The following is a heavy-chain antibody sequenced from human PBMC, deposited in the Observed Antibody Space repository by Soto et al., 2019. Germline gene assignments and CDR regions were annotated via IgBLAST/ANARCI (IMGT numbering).Heavy chain of an antibody. CDR1: GFTFSDYY. CDR3: VRGPMTTRGYYYGLDV. D-gene: IGHD4-4*01. V-gene: IGHV3-11*01. J-gene: IGHJ6*02. Sequence: QVQLVESGGGLVKPGGSLRLSCATAGFTFSDYYMSRIRQAPGKGLEWVSYISSDSSTRYYADSVKGRFTMARDNARKSVYLQMNSLRAEDTAVYYCVRGPMTTRGYYYGLDVWGQGATVIVSS. CDR2: ISSDSSTR.